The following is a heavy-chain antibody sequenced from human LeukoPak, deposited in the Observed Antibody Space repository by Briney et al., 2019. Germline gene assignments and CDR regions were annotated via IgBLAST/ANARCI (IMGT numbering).Heavy chain of an antibody. V-gene: IGHV3-21*01. J-gene: IGHJ4*02. CDR2: ITSSSSYI. CDR3: AREGVYYYDSSGNFDY. Sequence: PGGSLRLSCAASGFTFSTYNMNWVRQAPGKGLEWVSSITSSSSYIYYADSVKGRFTISRDNAKNSLYLQMNSLRAEDTAVYYCAREGVYYYDSSGNFDYWGQGTLVTVSS. CDR1: GFTFSTYN. D-gene: IGHD3-22*01.